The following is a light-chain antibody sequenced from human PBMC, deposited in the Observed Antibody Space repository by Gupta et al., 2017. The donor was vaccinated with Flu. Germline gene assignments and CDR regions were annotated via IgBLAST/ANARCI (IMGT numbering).Light chain of an antibody. CDR1: QSVSNNY. CDR2: GAS. CDR3: QQYGSSPPWT. J-gene: IGKJ1*01. V-gene: IGKV3-20*01. Sequence: GTLSLSPGERATLSCRASQSVSNNYLAWYQQKPGQAPRLLIYGASSRATGIPDRFSGSGSGTDFTLTISRLEPEDFAVYYCQQYGSSPPWTFGQGTKVEIK.